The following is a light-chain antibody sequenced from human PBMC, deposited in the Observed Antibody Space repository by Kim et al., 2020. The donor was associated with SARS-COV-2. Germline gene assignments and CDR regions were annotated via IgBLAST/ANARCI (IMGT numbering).Light chain of an antibody. Sequence: PGGTVNLACASSTGAVTSCQYPNWIQQKPGQAPRTLIYSTRNKHSWTPARFSGSLLGDQAALTVSGVRPEDEADYYCLLYYNDVGVFGGGTQLTVL. CDR2: STR. CDR1: TGAVTSCQY. V-gene: IGLV7-43*01. J-gene: IGLJ3*02. CDR3: LLYYNDVGV.